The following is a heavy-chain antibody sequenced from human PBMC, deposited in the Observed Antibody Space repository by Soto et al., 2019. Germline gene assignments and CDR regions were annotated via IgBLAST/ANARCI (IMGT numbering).Heavy chain of an antibody. CDR3: ARTHIVVVTAFNWFDP. CDR1: GGSISSYY. D-gene: IGHD2-21*02. J-gene: IGHJ5*02. V-gene: IGHV4-59*01. Sequence: LSLTCTVSGGSISSYYWSWIRQPPGKGLEWIGYIYYSGSTNYNPSLKSRVTMTTDTSTSTAYMELRSLRSDDTAVYYCARTHIVVVTAFNWFDPWGQGTLVTVSS. CDR2: IYYSGST.